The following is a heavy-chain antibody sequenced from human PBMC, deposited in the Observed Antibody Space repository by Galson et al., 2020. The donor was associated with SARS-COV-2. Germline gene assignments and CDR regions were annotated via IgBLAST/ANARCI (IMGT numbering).Heavy chain of an antibody. D-gene: IGHD3-10*01. Sequence: SGPTLVKPTETLTMTCTVSGFSLSNARMGVSWIRQPPGKALEWLAHIFSNDEKSYSTSLKSRLTISKDTSNSQVLLTMTNMDPVYTATYYCARLHGVGAFDIWGQGTMVTFSS. V-gene: IGHV2-26*01. CDR1: GFSLSNARMG. CDR3: ARLHGVGAFDI. CDR2: IFSNDEK. J-gene: IGHJ3*02.